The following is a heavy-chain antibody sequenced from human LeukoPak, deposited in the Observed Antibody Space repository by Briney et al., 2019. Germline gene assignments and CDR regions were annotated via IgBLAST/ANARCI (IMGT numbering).Heavy chain of an antibody. Sequence: AGGSLRLTCAASGFTFSSYSMNWVRQAPGKGLEWVSYISSSSSTIYYAYSVKGRFTISRDNAKNSLYLQMNSLRDEDTAVYYCARVVVVAASFDAFDIWGQGTMVTVSS. D-gene: IGHD2-15*01. CDR2: ISSSSSTI. CDR3: ARVVVVAASFDAFDI. CDR1: GFTFSSYS. V-gene: IGHV3-48*02. J-gene: IGHJ3*02.